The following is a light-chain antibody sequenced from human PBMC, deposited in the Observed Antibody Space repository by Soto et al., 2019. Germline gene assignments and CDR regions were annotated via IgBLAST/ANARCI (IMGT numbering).Light chain of an antibody. Sequence: QSVLPQPPSASGTPGQRVTISCSGSNSNIGSNAVNWYQQLPGTAPRLLIYNNNQRPSGVPDRFSGSKSGTSASLAISGLQSEHEADYYCAAWDDSLSGPVFGTGTKVTVL. V-gene: IGLV1-44*01. CDR1: NSNIGSNA. CDR3: AAWDDSLSGPV. CDR2: NNN. J-gene: IGLJ1*01.